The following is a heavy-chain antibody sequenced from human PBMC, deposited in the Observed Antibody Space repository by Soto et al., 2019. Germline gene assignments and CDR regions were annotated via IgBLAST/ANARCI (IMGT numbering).Heavy chain of an antibody. CDR1: GYTFTSYD. Sequence: QVQLVQSGAEVKKPGASLKVSCKASGYTFTSYDINWVRQATGQGLEWMGWMNPNSGNTGYAQKFQGRVTMTRNSSISTAYMQRSSLRSEYTAVDYWARSTNDYGDRHWGQGSLVTVSS. CDR3: ARSTNDYGDRH. CDR2: MNPNSGNT. D-gene: IGHD4-17*01. J-gene: IGHJ4*02. V-gene: IGHV1-8*01.